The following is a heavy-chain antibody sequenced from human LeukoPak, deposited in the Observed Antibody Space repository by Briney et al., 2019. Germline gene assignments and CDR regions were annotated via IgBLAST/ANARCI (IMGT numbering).Heavy chain of an antibody. CDR1: GDSISTYY. CDR2: IYYSGST. J-gene: IGHJ4*02. Sequence: SETLSLTCTVSGDSISTYYWSWLRQPPGKGLEWIGYIYYSGSTNYNPSLMSRVTISVDTSKNQFSLKLSSVTAADTAVYYCPRGIGSYLPIGYWGQGTLVTVSS. V-gene: IGHV4-59*01. CDR3: PRGIGSYLPIGY. D-gene: IGHD1-26*01.